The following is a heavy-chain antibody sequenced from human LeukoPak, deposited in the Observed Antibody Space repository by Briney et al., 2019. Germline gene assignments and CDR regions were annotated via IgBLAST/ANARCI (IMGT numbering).Heavy chain of an antibody. CDR2: ISWNSGSI. Sequence: PGGSLRLSCAASGFTFDDYAMHWVRQAPGKGLEWVSGISWNSGSIGYADSVKGRFTISRDNAKNSLYLQMNSLRAEDTAVYYCAREVGRTRRNWFDPWGQGTLVTASP. J-gene: IGHJ5*02. D-gene: IGHD1-26*01. V-gene: IGHV3-9*01. CDR1: GFTFDDYA. CDR3: AREVGRTRRNWFDP.